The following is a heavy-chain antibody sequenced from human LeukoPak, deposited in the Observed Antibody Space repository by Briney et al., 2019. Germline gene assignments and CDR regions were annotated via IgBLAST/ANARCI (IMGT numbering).Heavy chain of an antibody. V-gene: IGHV5-10-1*01. CDR1: GYSFTSYW. D-gene: IGHD3/OR15-3a*01. CDR2: IDPSDSYT. J-gene: IGHJ3*02. CDR3: ARQRASDWGSYRIYDAFDI. Sequence: GESLKISCKGSGYSFTSYWISWVRQMPGKGLEWMGRIDPSDSYTNYSPSFQGHVTISADKSISTAYLQWNSLKASDTAMYYCARQRASDWGSYRIYDAFDIWGQGTMVTVSS.